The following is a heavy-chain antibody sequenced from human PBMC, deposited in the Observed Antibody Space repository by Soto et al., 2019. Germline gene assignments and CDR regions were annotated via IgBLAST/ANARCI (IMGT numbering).Heavy chain of an antibody. CDR2: IWYDGSNK. D-gene: IGHD2-21*02. Sequence: GGSLRLSCAASGFTFSSYGMHWVRQAPGKGLEWVAVIWYDGSNKYYADSVKGRFTISRDNSKNTLYLQMNSLRAEDTAVYYCARGYQPLLLDFDYWGQGTLVTVSS. CDR1: GFTFSSYG. J-gene: IGHJ4*02. V-gene: IGHV3-33*01. CDR3: ARGYQPLLLDFDY.